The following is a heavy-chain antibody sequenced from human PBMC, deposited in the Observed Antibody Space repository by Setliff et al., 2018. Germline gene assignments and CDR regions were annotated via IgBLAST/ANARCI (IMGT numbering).Heavy chain of an antibody. CDR2: IYSSGST. J-gene: IGHJ4*01. CDR1: GGSISSYY. Sequence: SETLSLTCTVSGGSISSYYWSWIRQPPGKGLEWIGYIYSSGSTYYNPSLKSRVSISVDTSKNQFSLKLSSVTAADTAVYYCARESRYYYDNLGTLDYWG. V-gene: IGHV4-4*09. CDR3: ARESRYYYDNLGTLDY. D-gene: IGHD3-22*01.